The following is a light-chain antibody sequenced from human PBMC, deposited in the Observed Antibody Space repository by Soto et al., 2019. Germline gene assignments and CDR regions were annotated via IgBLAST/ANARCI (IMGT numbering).Light chain of an antibody. Sequence: QSVLTQPPSASGTPGQSVTISCSGNSSNIGNNPVNWYQQLPGTAPKLLIYSSNQSPSGVPYRISGSKSGASASLAITGLQSDDEADYYCGTWDDSLKSYMFGGGTKLTVL. V-gene: IGLV1-44*01. CDR2: SSN. CDR3: GTWDDSLKSYM. J-gene: IGLJ3*02. CDR1: SSNIGNNP.